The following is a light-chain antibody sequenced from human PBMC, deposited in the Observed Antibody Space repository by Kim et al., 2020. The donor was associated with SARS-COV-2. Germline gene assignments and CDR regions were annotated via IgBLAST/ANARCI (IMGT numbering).Light chain of an antibody. CDR3: QQYSNWRT. V-gene: IGKV3-15*01. Sequence: SVSPGERATLSCRASQSVSSNLAWYQQKPGQAPRLLIYGASTRATGIPARFSGSGSGKEFTLTISSLQSEDFAVYYCQQYSNWRTFGQGTKVDIK. CDR2: GAS. CDR1: QSVSSN. J-gene: IGKJ1*01.